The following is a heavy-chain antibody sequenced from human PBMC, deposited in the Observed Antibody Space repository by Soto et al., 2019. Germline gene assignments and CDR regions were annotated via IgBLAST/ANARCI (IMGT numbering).Heavy chain of an antibody. D-gene: IGHD6-13*01. Sequence: GRSLRLSCEASGFIFTNFWMHLVRQVPGKGLVWVSRIDTSGSSTSYADSVKGRFTISRDNAKNTVSLEMNSLRAEDTGVYYCAKDSWYFDLWSQGSLVTVSS. V-gene: IGHV3-74*01. CDR3: AKDSWYFDL. J-gene: IGHJ4*02. CDR1: GFIFTNFW. CDR2: IDTSGSST.